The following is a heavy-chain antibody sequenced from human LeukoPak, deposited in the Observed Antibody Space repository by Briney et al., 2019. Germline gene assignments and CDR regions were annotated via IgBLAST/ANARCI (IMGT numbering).Heavy chain of an antibody. D-gene: IGHD2-15*01. CDR2: IYYSGST. CDR1: GGSISSGGYY. CDR3: ARYRSGKKHGGFDP. J-gene: IGHJ5*02. Sequence: PSQTLSLTCTVSGGSISSGGYYWSWIRQHPGKGLEWIGYIYYSGSTYYNPSLKSRVTISVHTSKNQFYLKLSSVTAADTAVYYCARYRSGKKHGGFDPWGEGTLVSVSS. V-gene: IGHV4-31*03.